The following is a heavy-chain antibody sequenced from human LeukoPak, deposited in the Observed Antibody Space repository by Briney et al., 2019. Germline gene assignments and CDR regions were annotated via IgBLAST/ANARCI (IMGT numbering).Heavy chain of an antibody. CDR1: GFTLSHYA. Sequence: GGSLRLSCAASGFTLSHYAMSWVRQPAGKGLEGVSASINGGDTQYADCVKARFNISRDDSNNTLYLQMNNLRAEDTAVYHCVKDGVESCGEGDLVSVSS. V-gene: IGHV3-23*01. D-gene: IGHD3-3*01. J-gene: IGHJ4*02. CDR2: SINGGDT. CDR3: VKDGVES.